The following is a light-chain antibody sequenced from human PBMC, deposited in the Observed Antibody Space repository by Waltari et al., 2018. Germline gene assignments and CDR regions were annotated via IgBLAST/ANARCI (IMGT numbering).Light chain of an antibody. CDR2: GAT. Sequence: DIQMTQSPSSVSASIGDRVTITCWASHRISNWLAWYQQKPGKAPTLLLVGATNLQSRVPSRFSGSGSGTEFILNISSLQPEDVATYYCQQANIFPRTFGGGTKVEIK. CDR3: QQANIFPRT. CDR1: HRISNW. J-gene: IGKJ4*01. V-gene: IGKV1-12*01.